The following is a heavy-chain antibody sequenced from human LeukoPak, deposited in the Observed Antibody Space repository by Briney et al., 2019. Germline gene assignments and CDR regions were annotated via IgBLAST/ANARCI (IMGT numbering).Heavy chain of an antibody. Sequence: PGGTLRLSCVASGFTFSRHGMNWVRQAPGKGLEWVSGISPSGDIKYYVDSVKGRFTISRDNSKNTLYLQMNTLRAEDTAVYFCAKGMDSSWQRPYDYWGQGTLVTVSS. CDR2: ISPSGDIK. V-gene: IGHV3-23*01. D-gene: IGHD6-13*01. CDR1: GFTFSRHG. J-gene: IGHJ4*02. CDR3: AKGMDSSWQRPYDY.